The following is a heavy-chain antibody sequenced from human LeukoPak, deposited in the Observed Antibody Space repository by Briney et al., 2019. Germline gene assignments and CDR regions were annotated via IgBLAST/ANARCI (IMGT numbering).Heavy chain of an antibody. CDR2: ISGSGGST. J-gene: IGHJ4*02. Sequence: GGSLRLSCAASGFTFSSYAMSWVRQAPGKGLEWVSAISGSGGSTYHADSVKGRFTISRDNSKNTLYLQMNSLRAEDTAVYYCAKGADLRFLEWLLSAGHFDYWGQGTLVTVSS. V-gene: IGHV3-23*01. D-gene: IGHD3-3*01. CDR3: AKGADLRFLEWLLSAGHFDY. CDR1: GFTFSSYA.